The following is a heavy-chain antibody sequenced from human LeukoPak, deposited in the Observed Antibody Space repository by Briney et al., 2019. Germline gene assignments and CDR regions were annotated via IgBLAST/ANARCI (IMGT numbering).Heavy chain of an antibody. V-gene: IGHV5-51*01. CDR3: ARHYHGAFLDY. CDR1: GYSFTKSW. CDR2: IYPGDSDT. J-gene: IGHJ4*02. Sequence: GESLKISCKGSGYSFTKSWIGWVRQMPGKGLEWMGIIYPGDSDTRYSPSFQGQVTISADKSITTAYLHWSSLKASDTAMYYCARHYHGAFLDYWGQGTLVTVSS. D-gene: IGHD3-10*01.